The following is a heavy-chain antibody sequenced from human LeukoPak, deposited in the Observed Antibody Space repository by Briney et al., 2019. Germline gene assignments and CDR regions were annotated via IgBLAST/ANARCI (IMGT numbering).Heavy chain of an antibody. CDR1: GYTFTGYY. V-gene: IGHV1-2*02. D-gene: IGHD2-2*02. CDR2: INPNSGGT. CDR3: ARVYCSSTSCYRGIDY. Sequence: ASVKVSCKASGYTFTGYYMHWVRQAPGQGLEWMGWINPNSGGTNYAQKFQGRVTMTRDTSVSTAYMELSRLRSDDTAVYYCARVYCSSTSCYRGIDYWGQGTLVTVSS. J-gene: IGHJ4*02.